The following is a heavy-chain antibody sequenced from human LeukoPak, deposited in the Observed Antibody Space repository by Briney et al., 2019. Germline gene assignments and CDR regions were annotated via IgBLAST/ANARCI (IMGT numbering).Heavy chain of an antibody. D-gene: IGHD6-13*01. J-gene: IGHJ4*02. CDR1: GGTFSSYA. Sequence: ASVKVSCEASGGTFSSYAISWVRQAPGQGLEWMGWLSAYNGNTNYAQKLQGRVTMTTDTSTSTAYMELRSLRSDDTAVYYCARGPKIIAAAGRALSYWGQGTLVTVSS. CDR3: ARGPKIIAAAGRALSY. CDR2: LSAYNGNT. V-gene: IGHV1-18*01.